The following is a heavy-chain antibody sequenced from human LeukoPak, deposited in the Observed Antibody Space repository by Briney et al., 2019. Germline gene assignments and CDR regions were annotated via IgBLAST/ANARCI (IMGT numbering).Heavy chain of an antibody. Sequence: SETLSLTCTVSGGAISSYYWRWIRQPPGKGLEWIGYIYYSGSTNYNPSLKSRVTISVDTSKNQFSLKLSSVTAADTAVYYCARVYSSGWPDYFDYWGQGTLVTVSS. J-gene: IGHJ4*02. D-gene: IGHD6-19*01. V-gene: IGHV4-59*01. CDR2: IYYSGST. CDR1: GGAISSYY. CDR3: ARVYSSGWPDYFDY.